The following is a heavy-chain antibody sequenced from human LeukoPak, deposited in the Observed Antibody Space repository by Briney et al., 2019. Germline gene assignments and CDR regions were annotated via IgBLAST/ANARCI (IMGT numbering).Heavy chain of an antibody. J-gene: IGHJ6*04. CDR3: ARDAATVTPRVWMDV. Sequence: GASVKVSCKASGYTFTSYDINWVRQATGQGLEWMGWMNPNSGNTGYAQKFQGRVTMTRNTSISTVYMELSSLRSEDTAVYYCARDAATVTPRVWMDVWGKGTTVTVSS. V-gene: IGHV1-8*01. CDR2: MNPNSGNT. CDR1: GYTFTSYD. D-gene: IGHD4-17*01.